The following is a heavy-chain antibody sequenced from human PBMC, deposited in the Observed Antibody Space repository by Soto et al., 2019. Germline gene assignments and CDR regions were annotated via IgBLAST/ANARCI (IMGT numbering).Heavy chain of an antibody. V-gene: IGHV1-18*04. CDR3: ARDREYYYDSSGNYYYHYGMDV. J-gene: IGHJ6*02. CDR1: GYTFTNYG. Sequence: QVQLVESGAEVKKPGASEKVSCKASGYTFTNYGISWVRQAPGQGLEWMGWISGYNGNTKYAQKFQGRVTMTTDTPTNTAYMDLRSLRSDDTAVYYCARDREYYYDSSGNYYYHYGMDVWGQGTTVTVS. D-gene: IGHD3-22*01. CDR2: ISGYNGNT.